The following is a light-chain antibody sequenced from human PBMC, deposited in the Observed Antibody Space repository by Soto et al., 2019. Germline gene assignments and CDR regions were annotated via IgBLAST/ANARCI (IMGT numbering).Light chain of an antibody. Sequence: EIVMTQSPATLSASPGEIATLSCRASQSVSSNLAWYQQKPGQAPRLLIYGASTRATGIPARFSGSGSGTEFTLTISSLQSEDFAVYYCQQYNNWLTFGGGTKVEIK. CDR3: QQYNNWLT. CDR2: GAS. CDR1: QSVSSN. V-gene: IGKV3-15*01. J-gene: IGKJ4*01.